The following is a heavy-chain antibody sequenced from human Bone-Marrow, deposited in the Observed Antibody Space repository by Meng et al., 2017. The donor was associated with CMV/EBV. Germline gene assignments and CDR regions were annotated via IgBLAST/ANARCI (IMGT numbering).Heavy chain of an antibody. CDR1: GGSFSGYY. V-gene: IGHV4-34*01. CDR3: ARGSVVTPFDY. J-gene: IGHJ4*02. D-gene: IGHD4-23*01. CDR2: INHSGST. Sequence: LTCAVYGGSFSGYYWSWIRQPPGKGLEGIGEINHSGSTNYNPSLKSRVTISVDTSKNQFSLKLSSVTAADTAVYYCARGSVVTPFDYWGQGTLVTVSS.